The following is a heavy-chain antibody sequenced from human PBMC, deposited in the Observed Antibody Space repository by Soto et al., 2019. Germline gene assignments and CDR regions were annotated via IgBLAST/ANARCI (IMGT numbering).Heavy chain of an antibody. J-gene: IGHJ4*02. Sequence: XETLSLTCTVSNYSISSGCYWGWIRQSPVEGLEWIVSMYHSGTTYYNPSLKSRVTISIDTSKDQFSLKLTSVTSADTAVYFCARVAFGPIDYWGQGTLATVSS. CDR3: ARVAFGPIDY. D-gene: IGHD3-16*01. CDR1: NYSISSGCY. CDR2: MYHSGTT. V-gene: IGHV4-38-2*02.